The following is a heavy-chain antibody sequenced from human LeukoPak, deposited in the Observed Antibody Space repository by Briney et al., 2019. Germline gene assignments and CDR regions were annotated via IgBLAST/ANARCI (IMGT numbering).Heavy chain of an antibody. CDR1: GFTVSSNY. D-gene: IGHD6-19*01. J-gene: IGHJ4*02. CDR3: VKNSGGSVAGLFDH. V-gene: IGHV3-23*01. CDR2: ITGSGDST. Sequence: GGSLRLSCAASGFTVSSNYMSWVRQAPGKGLEWVSVITGSGDSTYNADSVKGRFTISRDNTKNMFYLQMNSLRAEDTAVYYCVKNSGGSVAGLFDHWGQGTLVTVSS.